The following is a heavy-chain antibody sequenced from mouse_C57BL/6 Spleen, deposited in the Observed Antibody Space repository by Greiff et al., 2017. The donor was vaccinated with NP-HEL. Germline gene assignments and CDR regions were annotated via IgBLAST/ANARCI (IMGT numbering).Heavy chain of an antibody. CDR1: GYTFTSYG. J-gene: IGHJ4*01. D-gene: IGHD1-1*01. CDR2: IYPRSGNT. Sequence: VQLQQSGAELARPGASVKLSCKASGYTFTSYGISWVKQRTGQGLEWIGEIYPRSGNTYYNEKFKGKATLTADKSSSTAYMELRSLTSEDSAVYFCARRGITTVVDAMDYWGQGTSVTVSS. CDR3: ARRGITTVVDAMDY. V-gene: IGHV1-81*01.